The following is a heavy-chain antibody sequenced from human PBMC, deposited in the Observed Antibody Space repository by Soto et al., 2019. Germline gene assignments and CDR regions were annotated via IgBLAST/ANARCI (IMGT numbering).Heavy chain of an antibody. Sequence: ASVKVSCKASGGTFSSYTISWVRQAPGQGLEWMGRIIPILGIANYAQKFQGRVTITADKSTSTAYMELSSLRSEDTAVYYCARESGYKAGDYWGQGTLVTVSS. J-gene: IGHJ4*02. V-gene: IGHV1-69*04. CDR1: GGTFSSYT. CDR3: ARESGYKAGDY. CDR2: IIPILGIA. D-gene: IGHD5-12*01.